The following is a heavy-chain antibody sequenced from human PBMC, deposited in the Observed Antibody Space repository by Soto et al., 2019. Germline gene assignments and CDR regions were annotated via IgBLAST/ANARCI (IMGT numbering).Heavy chain of an antibody. CDR2: ISSGSSYI. Sequence: LRLSCAASGFTFSSYTMNWVRQAPGKGLEWISSISSGSSYIYYAGSVKGRFTISRDNAKNSLFLQMNSLRADDTAVYYCARDILSGGAYPDSWGQGTKVTVSS. V-gene: IGHV3-21*01. CDR3: ARDILSGGAYPDS. J-gene: IGHJ5*01. CDR1: GFTFSSYT. D-gene: IGHD3-10*01.